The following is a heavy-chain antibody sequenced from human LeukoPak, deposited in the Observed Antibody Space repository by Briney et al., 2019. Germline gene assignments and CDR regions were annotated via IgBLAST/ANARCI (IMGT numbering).Heavy chain of an antibody. J-gene: IGHJ4*02. CDR1: GFTFSSYG. CDR3: ARFGDDYGDYGFDY. CDR2: IWYDGSNK. D-gene: IGHD4-17*01. Sequence: GGSLRLSCAASGFTFSSYGMHWVRQAPGKGLEWVAVIWYDGSNKYYADSVKGRFTIPRDNSKNTLYLQMNSLRAEDTAVYYCARFGDDYGDYGFDYWGQGTLVTVSS. V-gene: IGHV3-33*01.